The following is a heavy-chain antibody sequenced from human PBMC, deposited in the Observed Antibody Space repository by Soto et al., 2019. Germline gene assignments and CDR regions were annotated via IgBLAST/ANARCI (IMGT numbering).Heavy chain of an antibody. V-gene: IGHV3-48*03. CDR1: RFTFSNYE. J-gene: IGHJ3*02. CDR2: ISSSGSTT. CDR3: ATRSGGGGAFDI. Sequence: EVDLVESGGGLVLPGGSLRLSCAASRFTFSNYEMNWVRQAPGKGLEWVSYISSSGSTTYYADSLKGRFTISRDNAKNSLYLQMTSLRAEDTAVYYCATRSGGGGAFDIWGQGTMVTVSS. D-gene: IGHD3-10*01.